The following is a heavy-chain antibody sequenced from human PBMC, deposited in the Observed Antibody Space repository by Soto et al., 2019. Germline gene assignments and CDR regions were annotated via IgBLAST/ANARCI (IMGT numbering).Heavy chain of an antibody. CDR3: ARTYYYGSGTWFDP. Sequence: PSETLSLTCAVYGGSFSGYYWSWIRQPPGKGLEWIGEINHSGSTNYNPSLKSRVTISVDTSKNQFSPKLSSVTAADTAVYYCARTYYYGSGTWFDPWGQGTLVTVSS. CDR2: INHSGST. CDR1: GGSFSGYY. D-gene: IGHD3-10*01. V-gene: IGHV4-34*01. J-gene: IGHJ5*02.